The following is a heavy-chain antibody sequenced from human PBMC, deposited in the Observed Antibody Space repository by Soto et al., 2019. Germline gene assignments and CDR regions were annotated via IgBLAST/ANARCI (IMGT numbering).Heavy chain of an antibody. CDR1: GGSISSSSYY. J-gene: IGHJ5*02. CDR2: IHYSGST. V-gene: IGHV4-39*01. Sequence: QLQLQESGPGLVKPSETLSLTCTVSGGSISSSSYYWGWIRQPPGKGLEWIGSIHYSGSTYYNPSLKSRVTISVDTSKNQFSRKLSSVTAADTAVYYCASMRLSIAGAAPGNWFDPWGQGTLVTVSS. D-gene: IGHD6-19*01. CDR3: ASMRLSIAGAAPGNWFDP.